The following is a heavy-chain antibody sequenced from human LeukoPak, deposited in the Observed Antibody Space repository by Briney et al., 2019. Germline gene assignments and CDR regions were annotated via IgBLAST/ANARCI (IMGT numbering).Heavy chain of an antibody. J-gene: IGHJ4*02. V-gene: IGHV3-21*01. CDR2: ISSSSSYI. CDR1: GFTFSSYS. CDR3: ARDEAGGYSGYDFDY. Sequence: GGSLRLSCAASGFTFSSYSMNWVRQAPGKGLEWVSSISSSSSYIYYADSVKGRFTISRDNAKNSLYLQMNNLRAEDTAVYYCARDEAGGYSGYDFDYWGQGTLVTVSS. D-gene: IGHD5-12*01.